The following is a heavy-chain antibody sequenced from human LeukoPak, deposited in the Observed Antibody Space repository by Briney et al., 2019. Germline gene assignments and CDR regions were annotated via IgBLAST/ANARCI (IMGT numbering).Heavy chain of an antibody. CDR1: GGSISSYY. CDR3: ARHWPVPKRTIAAAGRGFDP. CDR2: IYYSGST. Sequence: SETLSLTCTVSGGSISSYYWSWIRQPPGKGLEWIGYIYYSGSTNYNPSLKSRVTISVDTSKNQFSLKLSSVTAAGTAVYYCARHWPVPKRTIAAAGRGFDPWGQGTLVTVSS. D-gene: IGHD6-13*01. V-gene: IGHV4-59*01. J-gene: IGHJ5*02.